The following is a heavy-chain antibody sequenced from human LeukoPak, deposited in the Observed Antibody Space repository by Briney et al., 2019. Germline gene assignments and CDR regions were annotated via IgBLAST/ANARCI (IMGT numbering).Heavy chain of an antibody. V-gene: IGHV3-23*01. CDR3: AKVGYCSSTSCPTNVDY. CDR2: ISGSGGST. D-gene: IGHD2-2*01. Sequence: GGSLRLSCAASGFTFSSYAMSWVRQAPGKGLEWVSAISGSGGSTYYADSVKGRFTISRDNSKNTLYLQMNGLRAEDTAVYYCAKVGYCSSTSCPTNVDYWGQGTLVTVSS. J-gene: IGHJ4*02. CDR1: GFTFSSYA.